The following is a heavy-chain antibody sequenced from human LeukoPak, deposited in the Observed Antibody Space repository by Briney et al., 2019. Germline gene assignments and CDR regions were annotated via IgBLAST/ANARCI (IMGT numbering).Heavy chain of an antibody. CDR2: IYSGGST. Sequence: PGGSLRLSCAASGFTVSSNYMSWVRQAPGKGLEWVSVIYSGGSTYYADSVKGRFTISRDNSKNTLYLQMNSLRAEDTAVYYCARDPNDYYDSSRYWYFDLWGRGTLVTVSS. CDR1: GFTVSSNY. CDR3: ARDPNDYYDSSRYWYFDL. J-gene: IGHJ2*01. V-gene: IGHV3-53*01. D-gene: IGHD3-22*01.